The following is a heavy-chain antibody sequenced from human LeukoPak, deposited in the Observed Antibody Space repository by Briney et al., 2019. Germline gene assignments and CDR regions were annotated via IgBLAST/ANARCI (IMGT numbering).Heavy chain of an antibody. D-gene: IGHD1-26*01. CDR3: AKDITRRIVGAFADAFDI. J-gene: IGHJ3*02. CDR2: INTDGSST. CDR1: GFTFSSYW. V-gene: IGHV3-74*01. Sequence: GGSLRLSCAASGFTFSSYWMHWVRQAPGKGLVWVSRINTDGSSTSDADSVKGRFTISRDNSKNTLYLQMNSLRAEDTAVYYCAKDITRRIVGAFADAFDIWGQGTMVTVSS.